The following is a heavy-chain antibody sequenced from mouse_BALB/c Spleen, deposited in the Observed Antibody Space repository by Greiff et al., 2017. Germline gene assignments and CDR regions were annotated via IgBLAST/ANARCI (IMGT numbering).Heavy chain of an antibody. CDR1: GFTFSSYA. V-gene: IGHV5-9-3*01. D-gene: IGHD2-4*01. CDR2: ISSGGSYT. CDR3: ARRSSTMITTEGVWFAD. J-gene: IGHJ3*01. Sequence: EVQRVESGGGLVKPGGSLKLSCAASGFTFSSYAMSWVRQTPEKRLEWVANISSGGSYTYYPASVKGRFTISRDNAKNTLYLQMSSLRSEDTAMYYCARRSSTMITTEGVWFADWGQGTLVTVSA.